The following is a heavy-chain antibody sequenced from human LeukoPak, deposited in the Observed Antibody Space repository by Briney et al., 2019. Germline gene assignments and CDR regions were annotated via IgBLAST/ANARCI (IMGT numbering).Heavy chain of an antibody. V-gene: IGHV1-69*05. CDR2: IIPIFGTA. CDR1: GGTFSTYA. CDR3: ARGSLRYFDWLLSVDAFDI. Sequence: SVKVSCKASGGTFSTYAISWVRQAPGQGLEWMGGIIPIFGTANYAQKFQGRVTITRNTSISTAYMELSSLRSEDTAVYYCARGSLRYFDWLLSVDAFDIWGQGTMVTVSS. D-gene: IGHD3-9*01. J-gene: IGHJ3*02.